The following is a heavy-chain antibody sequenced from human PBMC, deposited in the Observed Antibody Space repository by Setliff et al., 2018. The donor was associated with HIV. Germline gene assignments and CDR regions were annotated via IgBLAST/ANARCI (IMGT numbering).Heavy chain of an antibody. CDR2: IYYSGST. J-gene: IGHJ4*02. D-gene: IGHD3-10*01. CDR3: ARSWGSGSYPY. CDR1: GGSISSYY. V-gene: IGHV4-59*12. Sequence: SETLSLTCTVSGGSISSYYWNWIRQPPGKGLEWIGYIYYSGSTNYNPSLKSRVTISVDTSKNQFSLKLTSVTAADTAVYYCARSWGSGSYPYWGQGTLVTVSS.